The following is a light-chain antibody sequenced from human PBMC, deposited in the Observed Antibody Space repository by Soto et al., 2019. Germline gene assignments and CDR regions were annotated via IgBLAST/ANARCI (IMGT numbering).Light chain of an antibody. J-gene: IGKJ3*01. V-gene: IGKV3-20*01. CDR2: GAS. Sequence: GTLSLSPGERATLSCRASQSVGSNYLAWYQQKPGQAPRLLIYGASSRATGVPDRFSGGGSGTDFTLTISRLEPEDFAVYYCEQYGSSPFTFGPGTKVDIK. CDR1: QSVGSNY. CDR3: EQYGSSPFT.